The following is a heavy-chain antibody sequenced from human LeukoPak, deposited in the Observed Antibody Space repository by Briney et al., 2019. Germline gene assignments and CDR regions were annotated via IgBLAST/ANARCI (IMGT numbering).Heavy chain of an antibody. D-gene: IGHD1-1*01. Sequence: ASVRVSCKASGYTFTGYYIHWMRQAPGQGLERMAWINPNSGGTHYAQKFQGRVTMTRDTSISAAYMELSRLRSDDTAVYYCARYPVEAARVEAFDIWGQGTMVTVSS. CDR1: GYTFTGYY. V-gene: IGHV1-2*02. CDR2: INPNSGGT. J-gene: IGHJ3*02. CDR3: ARYPVEAARVEAFDI.